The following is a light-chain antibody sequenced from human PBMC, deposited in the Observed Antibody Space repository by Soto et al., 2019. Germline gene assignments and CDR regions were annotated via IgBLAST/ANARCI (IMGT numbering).Light chain of an antibody. CDR1: RSDVGNYNL. V-gene: IGLV2-23*02. Sequence: QSALTQPASVSGSPGQSITISCTGTRSDVGNYNLVSWYQQHPGKAPKLMIYEVNKRPSGVSNRFSGSKSGNTASLTISGLQTEDEAAYYCCSYAGSDNWAFGGGTKLTVL. CDR2: EVN. J-gene: IGLJ3*02. CDR3: CSYAGSDNWA.